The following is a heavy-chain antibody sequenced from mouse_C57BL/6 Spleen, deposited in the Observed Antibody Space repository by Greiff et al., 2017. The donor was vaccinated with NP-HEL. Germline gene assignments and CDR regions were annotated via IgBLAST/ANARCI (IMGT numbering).Heavy chain of an antibody. CDR2: INPNNGGT. D-gene: IGHD2-5*01. CDR1: GYTFTDYY. J-gene: IGHJ2*01. CDR3: AAKGGGYYSRYFDY. V-gene: IGHV1-26*01. Sequence: EVQLQQSGPELVKPGASVKISCKASGYTFTDYYMNWVKQSHGKSLEWIGDINPNNGGTSYNQKFKGKATLTVDKSSSTAYMELRSLTSEDSAVYYCAAKGGGYYSRYFDYWGQGTTLTVSS.